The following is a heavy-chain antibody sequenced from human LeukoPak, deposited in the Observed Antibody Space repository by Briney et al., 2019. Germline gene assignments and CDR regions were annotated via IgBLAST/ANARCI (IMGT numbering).Heavy chain of an antibody. CDR2: IRSKANSYAT. V-gene: IGHV3-73*01. CDR3: TRVFWSGSAFDY. D-gene: IGHD3-3*01. Sequence: GGSLRLSCAASGSTFSGSAMHWVRQASGKGLEWVGRIRSKANSYATAYAASVKGRFTISRDDSKNTAYLQMNSLKTEDTAVYYCTRVFWSGSAFDYWGQGTLVTVSS. CDR1: GSTFSGSA. J-gene: IGHJ4*02.